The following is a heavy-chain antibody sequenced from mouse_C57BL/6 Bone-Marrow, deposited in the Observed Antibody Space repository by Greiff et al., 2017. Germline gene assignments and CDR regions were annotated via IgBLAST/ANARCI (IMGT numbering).Heavy chain of an antibody. V-gene: IGHV6-6*01. CDR3: TRGGLRRVFDY. D-gene: IGHD2-4*01. Sequence: EVKVEESGGGLVQPGGSMKLSCAASGFTFSDAWMDWVRQSPEKGLEWVAEIRNKANNHATYYAESVKGRFTISRDDSKSSVYLQMNSLRAEDTGIYYCTRGGLRRVFDYWGQGTTLTVSS. CDR2: IRNKANNHAT. CDR1: GFTFSDAW. J-gene: IGHJ2*01.